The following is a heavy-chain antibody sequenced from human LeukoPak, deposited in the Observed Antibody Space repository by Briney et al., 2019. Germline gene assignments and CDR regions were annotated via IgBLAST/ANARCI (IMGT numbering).Heavy chain of an antibody. CDR2: IYYSGST. V-gene: IGHV4-39*01. Sequence: SETLSLTCTVSGGSISSSSRYWGWIRQPPGKGLQWIGSIYYSGSTYYNPSLKSRVIISIDTSKNQFSLKLSSVTAADTAVYYCASIRFGESPSLYYYYYYTDVWGIGTTVTISS. D-gene: IGHD3-10*01. CDR3: ASIRFGESPSLYYYYYYTDV. CDR1: GGSISSSSRY. J-gene: IGHJ6*03.